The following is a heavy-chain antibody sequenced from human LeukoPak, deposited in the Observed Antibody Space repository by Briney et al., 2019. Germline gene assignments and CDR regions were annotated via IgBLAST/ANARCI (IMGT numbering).Heavy chain of an antibody. V-gene: IGHV1-3*04. CDR1: GYTFTTYP. CDR3: ARILAVFGTPGL. J-gene: IGHJ4*02. CDR2: INTANGDT. D-gene: IGHD6-19*01. Sequence: GASVKVSCKASGYTFTTYPIHWVRQAPGQRLEWMGWINTANGDTKYSQKFQGRLTTSRDTSASTAYMELSSLRSEDTAVYYCARILAVFGTPGLWGQGTLVTVSS.